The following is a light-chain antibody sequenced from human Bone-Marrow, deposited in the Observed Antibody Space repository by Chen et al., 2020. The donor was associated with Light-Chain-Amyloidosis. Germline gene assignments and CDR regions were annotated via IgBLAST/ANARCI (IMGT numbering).Light chain of an antibody. Sequence: SYELTQPPSVSVSPGQTARITCSGDDLPTKYAYWYQQKPGQAPVLVIPRATERPSGISDRFSDSSSGTTATLTISGVQAEDEADYHCQSADSSGTYEVIFGGGTKLTVL. CDR2: RAT. J-gene: IGLJ2*01. V-gene: IGLV3-25*03. CDR1: DLPTKY. CDR3: QSADSSGTYEVI.